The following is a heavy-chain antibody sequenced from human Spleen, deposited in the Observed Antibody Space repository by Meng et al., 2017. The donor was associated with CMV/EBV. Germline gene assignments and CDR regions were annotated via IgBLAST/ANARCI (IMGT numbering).Heavy chain of an antibody. Sequence: GGSLRLSCAASGFTVSSNYMSWVRQAPGKGLEWVSVIYSGGSTYYADSVKGRFTISRDNAKNSLYLQMNSLRAEDTALYYCARDYSNYHFDYWGQGTLVTVSS. J-gene: IGHJ4*02. V-gene: IGHV3-53*05. CDR3: ARDYSNYHFDY. D-gene: IGHD4-11*01. CDR2: IYSGGST. CDR1: GFTVSSNY.